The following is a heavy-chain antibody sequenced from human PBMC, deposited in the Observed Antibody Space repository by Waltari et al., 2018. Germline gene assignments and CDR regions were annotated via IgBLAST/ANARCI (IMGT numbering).Heavy chain of an antibody. CDR3: AFSRGWSSPFGAYDS. J-gene: IGHJ3*02. Sequence: EVQLVESGGDLVQPGGSLRLSCAASGFGFSAYWMHWVRQVPGKGLFWGSHINTDGSDENYADSVKGRFTISRDNAKNSLYLEMSSLRVEDTAVYYCAFSRGWSSPFGAYDSWGQGTRVIVSS. D-gene: IGHD6-19*01. V-gene: IGHV3-74*01. CDR2: INTDGSDE. CDR1: GFGFSAYW.